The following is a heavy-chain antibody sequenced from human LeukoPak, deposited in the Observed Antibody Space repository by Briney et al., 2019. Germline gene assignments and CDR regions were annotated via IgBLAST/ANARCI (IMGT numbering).Heavy chain of an antibody. CDR1: GFTFSDYY. CDR2: ISSTSTT. Sequence: GGSLRLSCAASGFTFSDYYMSWIRQAPGKGLEWVSHISSTSTTYYADSVKGRFTTSRDNAKNSLYLQMNSLRAEDTAVYYCASPASVLGTVNYWGQGTLVTVSS. CDR3: ASPASVLGTVNY. J-gene: IGHJ4*02. V-gene: IGHV3-69-1*01. D-gene: IGHD1-26*01.